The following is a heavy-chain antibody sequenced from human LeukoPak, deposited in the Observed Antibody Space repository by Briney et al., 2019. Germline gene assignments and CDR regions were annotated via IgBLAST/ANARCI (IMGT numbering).Heavy chain of an antibody. CDR1: GFTFSSYG. J-gene: IGHJ4*02. CDR3: TLGYSYGPDYFDY. D-gene: IGHD5-18*01. V-gene: IGHV3-30*02. CDR2: IRYDGSNK. Sequence: GGSLRLSCAASGFTFSSYGMHWVRQAPGKGLEWVAFIRYDGSNKYYADSEKGRFTISRDNSKNTLYLQMNSLRAEDTAVYYCTLGYSYGPDYFDYWGQGTLVTVSS.